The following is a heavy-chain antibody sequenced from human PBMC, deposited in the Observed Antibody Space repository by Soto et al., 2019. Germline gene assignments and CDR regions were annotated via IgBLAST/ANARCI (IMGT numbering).Heavy chain of an antibody. V-gene: IGHV1-18*01. CDR1: GYSFSNYG. Sequence: ASVKVSCKTSGYSFSNYGVSWVRQVPGQGLEWMGWINTSNGNTKYEQRFQGGVTLTTDPSTSTVFLVLTNLKFDDTAVYYCARGFIPEDYCGQGNLVTVSS. D-gene: IGHD3-16*01. J-gene: IGHJ4*02. CDR2: INTSNGNT. CDR3: ARGFIPEDY.